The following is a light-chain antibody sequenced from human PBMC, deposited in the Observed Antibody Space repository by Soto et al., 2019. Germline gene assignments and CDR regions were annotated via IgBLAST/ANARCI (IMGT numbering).Light chain of an antibody. CDR1: QSISSW. CDR3: QQYNSYWT. J-gene: IGKJ1*01. CDR2: DAS. V-gene: IGKV1-5*01. Sequence: DIQMTQSPSTLSASVGDRVTITCRASQSISSWLAWYQQKPGKAPKLLIYDASSLESGVPSRFSGGGSGTEFTLTISSLQPDDFATYYCQQYNSYWTCGQGTKVEIK.